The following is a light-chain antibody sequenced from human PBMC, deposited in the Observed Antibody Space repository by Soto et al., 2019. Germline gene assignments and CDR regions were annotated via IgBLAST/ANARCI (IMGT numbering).Light chain of an antibody. Sequence: QSVLPQPPSVSGAPGQRVTISCTGSSSNIGAGFDVHWYQQLPETAPKLLIYGNTNRPSGVPDRFSGSKSGTSASLAITGLQAEDEADYYCQSYDSSLSAVFGGGTKLTVL. CDR2: GNT. J-gene: IGLJ2*01. CDR1: SSNIGAGFD. V-gene: IGLV1-40*01. CDR3: QSYDSSLSAV.